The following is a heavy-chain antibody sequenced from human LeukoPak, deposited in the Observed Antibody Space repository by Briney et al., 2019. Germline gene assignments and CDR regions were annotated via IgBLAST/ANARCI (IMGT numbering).Heavy chain of an antibody. CDR1: GFTFSSYG. CDR2: IRYDGSNK. Sequence: PGGSLRLSCAASGFTFSSYGMHWVRQAPGKGLEWVAFIRYDGSNKYYADSVKGRFTISRDNAKNSLYLQMNSLRAEVTAVYYCANSYYDILTGYHYYFDYWGQGTLVTVSS. V-gene: IGHV3-30*02. J-gene: IGHJ4*02. D-gene: IGHD3-9*01. CDR3: ANSYYDILTGYHYYFDY.